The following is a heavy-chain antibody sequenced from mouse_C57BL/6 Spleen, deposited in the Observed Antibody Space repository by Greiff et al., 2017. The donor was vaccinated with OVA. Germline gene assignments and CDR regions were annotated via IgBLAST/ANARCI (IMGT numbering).Heavy chain of an antibody. CDR2: ISSGGDYI. Sequence: EVKLMESGEGLVKPGGSLKLSCAASGFTFSSYAMSWVRQTPEKRLEWVAYISSGGDYIYYADTVKGRFTISRDNARNTLYLQMSSLKSEDTAMYYGTRDRGRGASFAYWGQGTLVTVSA. CDR3: TRDRGRGASFAY. D-gene: IGHD3-1*01. V-gene: IGHV5-9-1*02. CDR1: GFTFSSYA. J-gene: IGHJ3*01.